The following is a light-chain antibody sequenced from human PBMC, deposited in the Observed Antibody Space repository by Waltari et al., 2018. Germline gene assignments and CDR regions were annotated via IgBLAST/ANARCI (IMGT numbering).Light chain of an antibody. Sequence: DTVMTQSPDSLAVSLGERATINCKSSQSVLYSSNNKNYLAWYQQKPGQPPRLLIYWASTRESGVPDRFSGSGSGTEFTLTISSLQAEDVAVYYCQQYRSPPYTFGQGTKLEIK. CDR3: QQYRSPPYT. V-gene: IGKV4-1*01. J-gene: IGKJ2*01. CDR2: WAS. CDR1: QSVLYSSNNKNY.